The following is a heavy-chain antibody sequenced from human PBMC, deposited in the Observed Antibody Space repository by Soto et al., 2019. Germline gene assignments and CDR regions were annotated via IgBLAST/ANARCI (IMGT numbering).Heavy chain of an antibody. D-gene: IGHD1-26*01. CDR1: GFTFSSYA. V-gene: IGHV3-23*01. CDR3: AKDRQGSYFDY. Sequence: GGSLRLSCAASGFTFSSYAMNWVRQAPGKGLEWVSTISCSGVSTYYADSVKGRFTISRDNSKNTLYLQMNSLRAEDTAVYYCAKDRQGSYFDYWGQGTLVTVSS. CDR2: ISCSGVST. J-gene: IGHJ4*02.